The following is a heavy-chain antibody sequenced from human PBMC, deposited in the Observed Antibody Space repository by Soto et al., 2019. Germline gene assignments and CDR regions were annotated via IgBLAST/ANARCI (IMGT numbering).Heavy chain of an antibody. J-gene: IGHJ6*02. CDR1: GFTFSSYE. Sequence: EVQLVESGGGLVQPGGSLRLSCAASGFTFSSYEMNWVRQAPGKGLEWVSYISSSGSTIYYADSVKGRFTISRDNAKNSLYLQMNSLRAEDTAVYYCASLLGAVAGERAYYYYGMDVWGQGTTVTVSS. D-gene: IGHD6-19*01. CDR2: ISSSGSTI. V-gene: IGHV3-48*03. CDR3: ASLLGAVAGERAYYYYGMDV.